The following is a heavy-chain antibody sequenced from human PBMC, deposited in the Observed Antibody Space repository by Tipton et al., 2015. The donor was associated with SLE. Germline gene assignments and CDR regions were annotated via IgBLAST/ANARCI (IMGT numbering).Heavy chain of an antibody. CDR3: ERSVWWLPPDYYYYMDV. Sequence: QLVQSGAEVKKPGESLKISCKGSGYSFISYWIGWVRQMPGKGLEWMGIIYPGDSDTRYSPSFQGQVTISADKSISTAYLQWSSLKASATAMYYCERSVWWLPPDYYYYMDVWGKGTTVTVSS. CDR1: GYSFISYW. J-gene: IGHJ6*03. D-gene: IGHD5-12*01. V-gene: IGHV5-51*03. CDR2: IYPGDSDT.